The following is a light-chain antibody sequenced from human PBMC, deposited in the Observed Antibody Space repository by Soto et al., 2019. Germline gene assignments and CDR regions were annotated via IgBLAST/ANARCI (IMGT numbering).Light chain of an antibody. CDR2: GAS. V-gene: IGKV3-15*01. CDR1: HSVSSR. Sequence: EIVMTQSPATLSVSPEERATLSCRASHSVSSRLAGYQQKPGQAPRLLIYGASTRATGLPARFSGSGSGTEFTLTISSLQSEDFAVYYCQHYTNWPLTFGGGTKVEIK. J-gene: IGKJ4*01. CDR3: QHYTNWPLT.